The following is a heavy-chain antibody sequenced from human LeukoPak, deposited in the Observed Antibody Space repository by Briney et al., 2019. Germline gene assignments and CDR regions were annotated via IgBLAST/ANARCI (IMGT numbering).Heavy chain of an antibody. D-gene: IGHD6-13*01. Sequence: PSETLSLTCTVSGYSISSGYYWGWIRQPPGKGLEWIGSIYHSGSTYYNPSLKSRVTISVDTSKNQFSLKLSSVTAADTAVYYCARVDPGGYIAAAGPDVWGKGTTVTVSS. CDR3: ARVDPGGYIAAAGPDV. J-gene: IGHJ6*04. CDR2: IYHSGST. V-gene: IGHV4-38-2*02. CDR1: GYSISSGYY.